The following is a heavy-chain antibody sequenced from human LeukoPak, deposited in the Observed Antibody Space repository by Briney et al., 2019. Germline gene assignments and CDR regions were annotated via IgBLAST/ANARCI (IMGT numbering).Heavy chain of an antibody. CDR1: GGSISNTNW. J-gene: IGHJ4*02. D-gene: IGHD3-22*01. V-gene: IGHV4-4*02. CDR3: ARDLHYYDSSGYYGFFDY. Sequence: SETLSLTCGVSGGSISNTNWWTWVRQPPGKGLGWIGEVNLQGSTNYNPSLKSRVTISVDKSKNQFSLKLSSVTAADTAVYYCARDLHYYDSSGYYGFFDYWGQGTLVTVSS. CDR2: VNLQGST.